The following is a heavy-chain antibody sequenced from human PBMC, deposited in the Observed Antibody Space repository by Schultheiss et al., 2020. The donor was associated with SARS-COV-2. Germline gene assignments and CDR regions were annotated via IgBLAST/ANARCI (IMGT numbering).Heavy chain of an antibody. J-gene: IGHJ4*02. Sequence: SCTVSGGSISSYYWSWIRQPPGKGLEWIGYIYYSGSTNYNPSLKSRVTISVDTSKNQFSLKLSSVTAADTAVYYCARDPFERRPSLDDWGQGTLVTVSS. CDR3: ARDPFERRPSLDD. CDR2: IYYSGST. V-gene: IGHV4-59*01. D-gene: IGHD3-16*01. CDR1: GGSISSYY.